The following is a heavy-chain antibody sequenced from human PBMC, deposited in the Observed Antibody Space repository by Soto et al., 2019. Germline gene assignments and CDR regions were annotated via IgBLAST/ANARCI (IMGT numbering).Heavy chain of an antibody. CDR1: GGSFSGYY. CDR2: INHSGST. CDR3: ASSRTDYYYYMDV. J-gene: IGHJ6*03. D-gene: IGHD1-1*01. V-gene: IGHV4-34*01. Sequence: PSETLSLTCAVYGGSFSGYYWSWIRQPPGKGLEWIGEINHSGSTNYNPSLKSRVTISVDTSKNQFSLKLSSVTAADTAVYYCASSRTDYYYYMDVWGKGTTVNVSS.